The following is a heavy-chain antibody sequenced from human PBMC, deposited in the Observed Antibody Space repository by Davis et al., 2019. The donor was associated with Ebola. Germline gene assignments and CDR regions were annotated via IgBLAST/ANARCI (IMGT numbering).Heavy chain of an antibody. V-gene: IGHV3-49*04. Sequence: PGGSLRLSCRVSGFTLGDYALNWVRQAPGKGLEWVGFIRSKAYGGKPAYAASVKGRFTISRDDSKRIAYLQMDSLKTEDTAVYYCSRDLKQPPPSYYNGMDVWGQGTTVTVSS. CDR2: IRSKAYGGKP. CDR3: SRDLKQPPPSYYNGMDV. J-gene: IGHJ6*02. CDR1: GFTLGDYA.